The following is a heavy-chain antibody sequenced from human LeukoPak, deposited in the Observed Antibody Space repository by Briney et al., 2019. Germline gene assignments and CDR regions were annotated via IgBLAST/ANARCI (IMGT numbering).Heavy chain of an antibody. CDR2: ISFDGSDK. CDR1: GFTFSSYG. CDR3: ARGGYSGAYYREFYDS. Sequence: GGSLRLSCAASGFTFSSYGTHWVRQAPGKGLEWVAVISFDGSDKNHADSVKGRFTISRDNSKNTLFLQMNSLRAEDTAVYYCARGGYSGAYYREFYDSWGQGTLVTVSS. J-gene: IGHJ4*02. V-gene: IGHV3-30*04. D-gene: IGHD1-26*01.